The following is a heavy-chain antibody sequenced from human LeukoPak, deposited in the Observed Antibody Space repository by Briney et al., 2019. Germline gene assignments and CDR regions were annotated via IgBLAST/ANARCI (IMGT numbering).Heavy chain of an antibody. CDR2: INSDGSST. V-gene: IGHV3-74*01. CDR3: ARGDGSDSLGYYMDV. D-gene: IGHD3-10*01. J-gene: IGHJ6*03. CDR1: GFTFRSYW. Sequence: GGSLRLSCAASGFTFRSYWMHWVRQAPGKGLVWVSRINSDGSSTSYADSVKGRFTISRDNAKNTLHLQMNSLRAEDTAVYYCARGDGSDSLGYYMDVWGKGTTVTISS.